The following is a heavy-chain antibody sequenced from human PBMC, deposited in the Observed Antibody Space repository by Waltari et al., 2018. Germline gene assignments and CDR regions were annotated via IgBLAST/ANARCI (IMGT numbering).Heavy chain of an antibody. CDR2: ISGSGGNT. J-gene: IGHJ6*03. CDR3: ARDMYNWNFGFGPFYMDV. Sequence: EVQLVESGGGLVQPGGSLRLSCAASGFTFSNYAMSWVRQTPGKGLEWVSAISGSGGNTHYADSVKGRFTISRDSSKNTLNLQMNSLRAEDTAIYYCARDMYNWNFGFGPFYMDVWGKGTTVTVSS. V-gene: IGHV3-23*04. D-gene: IGHD1-7*01. CDR1: GFTFSNYA.